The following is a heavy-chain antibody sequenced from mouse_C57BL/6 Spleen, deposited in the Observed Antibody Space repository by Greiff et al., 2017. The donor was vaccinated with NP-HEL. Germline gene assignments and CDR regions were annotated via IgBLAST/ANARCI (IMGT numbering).Heavy chain of an antibody. CDR1: GYTFTSYW. CDR3: ASPHGYSYYAMDY. CDR2: IDPSDSYT. Sequence: KESCKASGYTFTSYWMHWVKQRPGQGLEWIGEIDPSDSYTNYNQKFKGKSTLTVDKSSSTAYMQLSSLTSEDSAVYYCASPHGYSYYAMDYWGQGTSVTVSS. J-gene: IGHJ4*01. V-gene: IGHV1-69*01. D-gene: IGHD2-3*01.